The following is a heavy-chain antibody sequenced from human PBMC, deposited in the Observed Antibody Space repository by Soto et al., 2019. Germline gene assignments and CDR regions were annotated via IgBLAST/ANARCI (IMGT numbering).Heavy chain of an antibody. CDR1: VFTFSSYA. J-gene: IGHJ4*02. CDR2: ISYDGSNK. Sequence: WWSLRLSCSASVFTFSSYAMHWFRQAPGKGLEWVAVISYDGSNKYYADSVKGRFTISRDNSKNTLYLQMNSLRAEDTAVYYCARASVGDYDFWSGYYTGPTPYDYWGQGTLVTVSS. V-gene: IGHV3-30-3*01. CDR3: ARASVGDYDFWSGYYTGPTPYDY. D-gene: IGHD3-3*01.